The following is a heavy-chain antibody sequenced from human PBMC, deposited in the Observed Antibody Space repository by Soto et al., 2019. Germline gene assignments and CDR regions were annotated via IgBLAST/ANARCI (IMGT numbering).Heavy chain of an antibody. CDR3: ARATTYYDIWTGPPYYYYYGMDV. V-gene: IGHV3-33*01. J-gene: IGHJ6*02. Sequence: PGGSLRLSCAASGFTLSSYGVHCVRQARGKGLEWVAVIWYDGSNKYYADSVKGRFTISRDNSKNTLYLQMNSLRAEDTAVYYCARATTYYDIWTGPPYYYYYGMDVWGQGTTGTVSS. CDR2: IWYDGSNK. CDR1: GFTLSSYG. D-gene: IGHD3-9*01.